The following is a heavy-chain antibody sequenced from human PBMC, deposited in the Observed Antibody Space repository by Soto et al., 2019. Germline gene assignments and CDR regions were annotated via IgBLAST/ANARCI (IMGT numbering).Heavy chain of an antibody. CDR3: ARGAVSGAALQDQDAVRI. D-gene: IGHD6-6*01. Sequence: QVQLVQSGADVQKPGASVRVSCKASGYTFTNYGINWVRQAPGQGLEWLGWLSPSGYTNYAQKVPGTVTMTTDTSTTTAYLDLGNLRSDDTAVYYCARGAVSGAALQDQDAVRIWGQGTMVTVSS. CDR2: LSPSGYT. V-gene: IGHV1-18*01. CDR1: GYTFTNYG. J-gene: IGHJ3*02.